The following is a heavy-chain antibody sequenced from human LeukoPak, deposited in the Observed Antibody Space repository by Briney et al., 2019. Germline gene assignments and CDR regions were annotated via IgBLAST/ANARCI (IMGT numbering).Heavy chain of an antibody. Sequence: SETLSLTCTVSGGSISSSSYYWGWIRQPPGKGREWIGSIYYSGSTYYNPSLKSRVTISVDTSKNQFSLKLSSVTAADTAVYYCASRNWNDDYWGQGTLVTVSS. CDR1: GGSISSSSYY. CDR2: IYYSGST. V-gene: IGHV4-39*01. CDR3: ASRNWNDDY. J-gene: IGHJ4*02. D-gene: IGHD1-1*01.